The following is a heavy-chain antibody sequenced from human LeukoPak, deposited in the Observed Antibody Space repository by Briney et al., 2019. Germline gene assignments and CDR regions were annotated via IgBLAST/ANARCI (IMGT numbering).Heavy chain of an antibody. Sequence: GGSLRLSCAASGFTVSGNYMTWVRQAPGKGLEWVSIIYGCGNTYYSDSVRGRFTISRDSSKNMLYLQMNSLRAEDTAVYYCARVVGATTVDYWGQGTLVTVSS. V-gene: IGHV3-66*01. CDR3: ARVVGATTVDY. D-gene: IGHD1-26*01. CDR1: GFTVSGNY. CDR2: IYGCGNT. J-gene: IGHJ4*02.